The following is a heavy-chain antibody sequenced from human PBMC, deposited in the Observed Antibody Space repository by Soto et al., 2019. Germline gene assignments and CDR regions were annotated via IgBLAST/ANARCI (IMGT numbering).Heavy chain of an antibody. D-gene: IGHD4-17*01. CDR2: IIPIFGTA. J-gene: IGHJ5*02. V-gene: IGHV1-69*12. Sequence: QVQLVQSGAEVKKPGSSVKVSCKASGGTFSSYAISWVRQAPGQGLEWMGGIIPIFGTANYAQKFQGRVTITADESTSXAYMELSSLRSEDTAVYYCAREANQGSNDYGDYHPWGQGTLVTVSS. CDR1: GGTFSSYA. CDR3: AREANQGSNDYGDYHP.